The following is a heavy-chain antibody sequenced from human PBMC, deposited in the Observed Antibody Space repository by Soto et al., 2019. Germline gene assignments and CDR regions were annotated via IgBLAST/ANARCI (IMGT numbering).Heavy chain of an antibody. CDR1: GGSFSGYY. V-gene: IGHV4-34*01. J-gene: IGHJ4*02. Sequence: SETLSLTCAVYGGSFSGYYWSWIRQPPGKGLEWIGEINHSGYTKYNPSLKSRLTISVDTSKNQFSLKLSSVTAADTAVYYCARGAEVQRLVSRYFDYWAQGTLVTVSS. CDR2: INHSGYT. CDR3: ARGAEVQRLVSRYFDY. D-gene: IGHD6-19*01.